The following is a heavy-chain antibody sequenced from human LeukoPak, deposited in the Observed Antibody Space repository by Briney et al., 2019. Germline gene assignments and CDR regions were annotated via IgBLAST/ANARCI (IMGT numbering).Heavy chain of an antibody. J-gene: IGHJ4*02. CDR2: IHDSGST. CDR3: ASGDGYNYRYFDY. Sequence: PSETLSLTCAVYGGSFSGYYWTWIRQPPGKGLEWIGYIHDSGSTYYKPSLKSRITISLDTSKNQFSVKLSSVTAADTAVYYCASGDGYNYRYFDYWGQGTLVAVSS. D-gene: IGHD3-22*01. CDR1: GGSFSGYY. V-gene: IGHV4-34*09.